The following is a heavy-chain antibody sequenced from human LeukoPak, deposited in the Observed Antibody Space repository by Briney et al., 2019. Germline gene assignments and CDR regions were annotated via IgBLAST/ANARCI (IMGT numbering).Heavy chain of an antibody. CDR2: ISGSGGST. J-gene: IGHJ4*02. D-gene: IGHD1-1*01. CDR3: AKGNWRYFDY. CDR1: GFTFSTYV. V-gene: IGHV3-23*01. Sequence: GGSLRLSCAASGFTFSTYVMSWVRQAPGKGLEGVSAISGSGGSTYYADSVKGRFTISRANSKNTLYLQMNSLGADDTAVYYCAKGNWRYFDYWGQGTLVTVSS.